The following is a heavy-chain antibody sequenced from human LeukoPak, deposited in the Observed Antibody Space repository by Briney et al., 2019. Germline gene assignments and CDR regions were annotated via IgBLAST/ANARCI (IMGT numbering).Heavy chain of an antibody. J-gene: IGHJ5*02. D-gene: IGHD3-10*01. CDR1: GFNFIDYS. V-gene: IGHV3-48*01. Sequence: GGSLRLSCAASGFNFIDYSMNWVRQAPGKGLEWISYIGISSGNTKYADSVKGRFTISRDKARNSLYLQMNSLRVEDTAVYYCARARLGFGDNWFDPWGQGTLVTVCS. CDR3: ARARLGFGDNWFDP. CDR2: IGISSGNT.